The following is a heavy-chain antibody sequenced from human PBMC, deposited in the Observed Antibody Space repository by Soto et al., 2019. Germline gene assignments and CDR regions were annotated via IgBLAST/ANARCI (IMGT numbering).Heavy chain of an antibody. V-gene: IGHV4-59*08. J-gene: IGHJ4*02. Sequence: SETLSLSCTVSGGSISSYYWSWSRQLPGKGLEWIGCLYYSGSTIYNPSLKSRVTISVDTSKNQFSLKLSSVTAADTSVYYCARGGLLPDFWAQGTLVTVSS. CDR3: ARGGLLPDF. CDR1: GGSISSYY. D-gene: IGHD6-19*01. CDR2: LYYSGST.